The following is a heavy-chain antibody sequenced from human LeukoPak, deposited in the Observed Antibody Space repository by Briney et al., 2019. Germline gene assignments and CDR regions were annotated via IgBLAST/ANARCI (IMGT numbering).Heavy chain of an antibody. CDR2: TYSAGST. D-gene: IGHD1-1*01. J-gene: IGHJ4*02. CDR3: ARGKSGIFSRPFDY. V-gene: IGHV3-66*01. CDR1: GFTVSSNY. Sequence: TGGSLRLSCAASGFTVSSNYMSWVRQAPGKGLEWVSLTYSAGSTHYADSVKGRFTVSRDTSKNILSLQMNSLRAEDTAVYYCARGKSGIFSRPFDYWGLGTLVTVSS.